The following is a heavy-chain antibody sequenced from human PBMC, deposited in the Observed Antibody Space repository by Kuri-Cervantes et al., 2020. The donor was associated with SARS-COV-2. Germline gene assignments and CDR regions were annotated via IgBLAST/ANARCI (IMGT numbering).Heavy chain of an antibody. V-gene: IGHV4-34*01. CDR2: INHSGST. D-gene: IGHD2-2*01. CDR3: ARGRIAVVPAAKAFDP. CDR1: GGSFSGYY. J-gene: IGHJ5*02. Sequence: ESLKISCAVYGGSFSGYYWSWIRQPPGKGLEWIGEINHSGSTNYNPSLKSRVTISVDTSKNQFSLKLGSVTAADTAVYYCARGRIAVVPAAKAFDPWGQGTLVTVSS.